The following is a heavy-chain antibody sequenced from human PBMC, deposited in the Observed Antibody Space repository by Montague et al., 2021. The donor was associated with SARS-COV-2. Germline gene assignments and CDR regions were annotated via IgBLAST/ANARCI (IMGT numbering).Heavy chain of an antibody. CDR1: GGSISSGSYY. D-gene: IGHD2-21*01. CDR2: IYTSGST. J-gene: IGHJ4*02. CDR3: ARVVGFDFDY. Sequence: TLSLTCTVSGGSISSGSYYWSWIRQPAGKGLEWIGRIYTSGSTNYNLSLKSRVTISVDTSKNQFSLKLSSVTAADTAVYYCARVVGFDFDYWGQGTLVTVSS. V-gene: IGHV4-61*02.